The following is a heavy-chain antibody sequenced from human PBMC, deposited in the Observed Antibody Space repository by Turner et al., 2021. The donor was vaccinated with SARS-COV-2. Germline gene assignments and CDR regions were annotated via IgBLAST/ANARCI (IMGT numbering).Heavy chain of an antibody. CDR1: GFTFSRYC. D-gene: IGHD2-2*01. J-gene: IGHJ4*02. V-gene: IGHV3-7*01. Sequence: EVQLVESGGGLVQPGGSLSLSCAASGFTFSRYCMSWVREAPGKGLDWVANIKQNGREQHFVESLKGRFTISRDNAKNSLSLQMNSLGDEDTAVYYCARSPGYYFDYWGQGTLVTVSS. CDR3: ARSPGYYFDY. CDR2: IKQNGREQ.